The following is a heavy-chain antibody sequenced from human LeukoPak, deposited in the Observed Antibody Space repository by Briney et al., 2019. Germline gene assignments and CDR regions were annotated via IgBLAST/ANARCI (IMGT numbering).Heavy chain of an antibody. V-gene: IGHV3-23*01. Sequence: GGSLRLSCAASGFTFSSYAMSWVRQAPGKGLEWVSAISGSGGSTYYADSAKGRFTISRDNSKNTLYLQMNSLRAEDAAVYYCAKRGEYDGFQHWGQGTLVTVSS. CDR2: ISGSGGST. CDR3: AKRGEYDGFQH. J-gene: IGHJ1*01. D-gene: IGHD3-16*01. CDR1: GFTFSSYA.